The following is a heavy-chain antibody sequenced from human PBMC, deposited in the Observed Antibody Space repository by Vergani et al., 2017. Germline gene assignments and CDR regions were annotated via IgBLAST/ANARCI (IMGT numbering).Heavy chain of an antibody. CDR2: IYYSGST. CDR1: GFTFSSYA. Sequence: VQLLESGGGLVQPGGSLRLSCAASGFTFSSYAMSWVRQAPGKGLEWIGSIYYSGSTYYNPSLKSRVTISVDTSKNQFSLKLSSVTAADTAVYYCAREKLHIVVVTAIRWFDPWGQGTLVTVSS. CDR3: AREKLHIVVVTAIRWFDP. V-gene: IGHV4-38-2*02. J-gene: IGHJ5*02. D-gene: IGHD2-21*02.